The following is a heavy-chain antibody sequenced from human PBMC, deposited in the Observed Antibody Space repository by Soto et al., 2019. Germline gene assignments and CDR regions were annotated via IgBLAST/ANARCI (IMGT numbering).Heavy chain of an antibody. CDR2: ISHDGSKK. Sequence: GGSLRLSCAASGFTFSTHGMHWVRQAPGKGPEWVAVISHDGSKKYYVESVEGRFSISRDNSKSIVHLQMNNVRTEDTAVYYCAKDKGPYYDFWSGQRWFDPWGQGVLVTVSS. D-gene: IGHD3-3*01. CDR1: GFTFSTHG. V-gene: IGHV3-30*18. CDR3: AKDKGPYYDFWSGQRWFDP. J-gene: IGHJ5*02.